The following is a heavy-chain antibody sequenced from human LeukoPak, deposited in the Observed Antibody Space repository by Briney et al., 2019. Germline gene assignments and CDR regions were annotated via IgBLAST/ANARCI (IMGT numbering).Heavy chain of an antibody. D-gene: IGHD2-8*02. Sequence: SETLSLTRTVSGGSIISSDYHWGWVRQPPGKGLEWIGTISYSGNTDYNPSLRSRVAVSVDTSNNQFSLRLSSVTAADTAVYHCARHCCTGPSKRVFDFWGQGTMVTVSS. CDR3: ARHCCTGPSKRVFDF. CDR1: GGSIISSDYH. J-gene: IGHJ3*01. CDR2: ISYSGNT. V-gene: IGHV4-39*01.